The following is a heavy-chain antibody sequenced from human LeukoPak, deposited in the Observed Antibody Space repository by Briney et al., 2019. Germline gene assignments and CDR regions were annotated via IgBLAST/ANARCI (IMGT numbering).Heavy chain of an antibody. CDR3: ARVIGYDSSEDY. D-gene: IGHD3-22*01. J-gene: IGHJ4*02. Sequence: GASVKVSCKASGYTFTSYDINWVRQATGQGLEWMGWMSPNSGNTGYAQKFQGRVTMTRNTSISTAYMELSSLRSEDTAVYYCARVIGYDSSEDYWGQGTLVTVSS. CDR2: MSPNSGNT. CDR1: GYTFTSYD. V-gene: IGHV1-8*01.